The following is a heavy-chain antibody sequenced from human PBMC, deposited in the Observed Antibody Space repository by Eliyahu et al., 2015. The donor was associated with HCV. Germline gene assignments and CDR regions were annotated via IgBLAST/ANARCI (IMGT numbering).Heavy chain of an antibody. Sequence: EVQLVESGGGLVKPGGSLRLSCAASGFTFSSYTMNWVRQAPGMGLAWXSSISSSGTYIXYADSVKGRFTISRDDAKNXLYLQMNSLRPEDTAVYFCARDLRDYWGQGTLVTVSS. D-gene: IGHD3-9*01. CDR3: ARDLRDY. V-gene: IGHV3-21*01. J-gene: IGHJ4*02. CDR2: ISSSGTYI. CDR1: GFTFSSYT.